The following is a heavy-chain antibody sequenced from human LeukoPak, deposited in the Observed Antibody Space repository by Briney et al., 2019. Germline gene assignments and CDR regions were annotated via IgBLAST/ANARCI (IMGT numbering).Heavy chain of an antibody. J-gene: IGHJ4*02. CDR2: IYTSQST. Sequence: SETLSLTCTVSGGSISSYYWSWIRQPAPKGLEWIGRIYTSQSTNYNPPLQSRVTMSVDTSKNQLSLKLSSVTAADTAVYYCARVQYSSSWTYYFDYWGQGTLVTVSS. CDR1: GGSISSYY. CDR3: ARVQYSSSWTYYFDY. V-gene: IGHV4-4*07. D-gene: IGHD6-13*01.